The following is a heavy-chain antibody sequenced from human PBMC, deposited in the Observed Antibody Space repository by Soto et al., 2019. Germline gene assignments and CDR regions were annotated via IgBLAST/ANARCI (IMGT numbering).Heavy chain of an antibody. D-gene: IGHD3-3*01. CDR3: ASGGYDFWSGYYSDYYYYGMDV. Sequence: TSETLSLTCTVSGGSISSSSYYWGWIRQPPGKGLEWIGSIYYSGSTYYNPSLKSRVTISVDTSKNQFSLKLSSVTAADTAVYYCASGGYDFWSGYYSDYYYYGMDVWGQGTTVTSP. CDR1: GGSISSSSYY. V-gene: IGHV4-39*01. CDR2: IYYSGST. J-gene: IGHJ6*02.